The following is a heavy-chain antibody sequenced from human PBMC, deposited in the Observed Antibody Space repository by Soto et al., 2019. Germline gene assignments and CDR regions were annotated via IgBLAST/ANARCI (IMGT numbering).Heavy chain of an antibody. J-gene: IGHJ6*02. CDR3: ARAQGPNSYGMDV. CDR2: IWYDGSNK. Sequence: QVQLVESGGGVVQPGRSPRLSCAASGFTFSSYGMHWVRQAPGKGLEWVAVIWYDGSNKYYADSVKGRFTISRDNSKNTLYLQMNSLRAEDTAVYYCARAQGPNSYGMDVWGQGTTVTVSS. CDR1: GFTFSSYG. V-gene: IGHV3-33*01.